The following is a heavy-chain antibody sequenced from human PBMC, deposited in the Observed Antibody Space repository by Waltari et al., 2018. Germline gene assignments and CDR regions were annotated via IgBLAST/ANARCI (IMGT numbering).Heavy chain of an antibody. Sequence: EVQLLESGGGLVQPGGSLRLSCAASGFTFSSYAMGWVRQAPGKGLEWVSAISGSGGSTYYADSVKGRFTISRDNSKNTLYLQMNSLRAEDTAVYYCAKTSAGSGSYWEGAFDIWGQGTMVTVSS. V-gene: IGHV3-23*01. CDR1: GFTFSSYA. CDR2: ISGSGGST. D-gene: IGHD3-10*01. CDR3: AKTSAGSGSYWEGAFDI. J-gene: IGHJ3*02.